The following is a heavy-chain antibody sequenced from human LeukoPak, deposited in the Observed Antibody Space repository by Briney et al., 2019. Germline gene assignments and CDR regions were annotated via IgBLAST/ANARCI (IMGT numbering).Heavy chain of an antibody. CDR3: ARETKIDY. CDR2: MIIRGGST. V-gene: IGHV3-23*01. D-gene: IGHD1-7*01. CDR1: GFTFSTYA. J-gene: IGHJ4*02. Sequence: PGGSLRLSCEASGFTFSTYAMTWVRQVPGKGLEWVSSMIIRGGSTYYADSVKGRFTISRDNSKNTLYLEMNSLRVEDTALYYCARETKIDYWGQGALVTVSS.